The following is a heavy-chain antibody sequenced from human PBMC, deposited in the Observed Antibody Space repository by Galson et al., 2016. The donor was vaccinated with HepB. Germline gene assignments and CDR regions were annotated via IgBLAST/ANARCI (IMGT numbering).Heavy chain of an antibody. V-gene: IGHV3-74*01. CDR1: GFTFSNYW. CDR2: ITIDGSTT. CDR3: ARDLWRDGRIDY. Sequence: SLRLSRAASGFTFSNYWMHWVRQAPGKGLVWVSHITIDGSTTTYADSVKGRFTISRDNAKNTLYLQMNSLRAEDTAVYYCARDLWRDGRIDYWGQGTLVTVSS. J-gene: IGHJ4*02. D-gene: IGHD1-1*01.